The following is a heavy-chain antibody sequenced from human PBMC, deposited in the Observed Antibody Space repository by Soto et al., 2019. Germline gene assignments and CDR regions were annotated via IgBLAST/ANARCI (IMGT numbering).Heavy chain of an antibody. J-gene: IGHJ6*02. CDR1: GGSISSSSYY. Sequence: PSETLSLTCTVSGGSISSSSYYWGWIRQPPGKGLEWIGSIYYSGSTYYNPSLKSRVTISVDTSKNQFSLKLSSVTAADTAVYYCACTGHDYNIYYYSYGMDVCGQGTTVTVSS. D-gene: IGHD4-4*01. CDR3: ACTGHDYNIYYYSYGMDV. CDR2: IYYSGST. V-gene: IGHV4-39*01.